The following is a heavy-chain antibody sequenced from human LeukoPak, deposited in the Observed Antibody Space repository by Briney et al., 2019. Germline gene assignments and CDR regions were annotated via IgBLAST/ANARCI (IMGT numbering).Heavy chain of an antibody. V-gene: IGHV4-59*13. CDR2: IYYSGST. CDR1: GGSISNYY. J-gene: IGHJ3*01. D-gene: IGHD2-15*01. Sequence: SETLSLTCTVSGGSISNYYWNWIRQPPGKGLEWIGHIYYSGSTTYNPSLESRVTISVDTSKNQFSLKLSSVTAADTAVYYCARERGTPFDAFDLWGQGTMVTVSS. CDR3: ARERGTPFDAFDL.